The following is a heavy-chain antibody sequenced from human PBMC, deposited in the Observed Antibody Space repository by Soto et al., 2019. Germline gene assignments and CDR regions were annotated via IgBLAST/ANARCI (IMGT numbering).Heavy chain of an antibody. Sequence: QVQLVQSGAEVKKPGASVKVSCKASGYTFTSYGISWVRQAPGQGLEWMGWISAYNGNTNYAQKLQGRVTMTTDTPTGTAYRELGSLKSADTAVNSCARVRVGENCRGGSCPPPTFYYYYYMDVWGKGTTVTVSS. V-gene: IGHV1-18*01. CDR3: ARVRVGENCRGGSCPPPTFYYYYYMDV. D-gene: IGHD2-15*01. CDR2: ISAYNGNT. J-gene: IGHJ6*03. CDR1: GYTFTSYG.